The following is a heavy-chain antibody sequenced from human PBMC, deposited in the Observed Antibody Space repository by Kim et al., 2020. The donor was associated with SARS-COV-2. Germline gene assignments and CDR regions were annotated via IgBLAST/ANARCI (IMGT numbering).Heavy chain of an antibody. V-gene: IGHV4-59*01. Sequence: SETLSLTCAVSGGSISSNNWSWMLHPPREGLQWMGDDYYSSSTNYNHSPISRLTTISDTTKNHLSPLHMSSITADTTAVYCSTINYDDSSGYY. CDR2: DYYSSST. CDR1: GGSISSNN. CDR3: TINYDDSSGYY. D-gene: IGHD6-25*01. J-gene: IGHJ4*01.